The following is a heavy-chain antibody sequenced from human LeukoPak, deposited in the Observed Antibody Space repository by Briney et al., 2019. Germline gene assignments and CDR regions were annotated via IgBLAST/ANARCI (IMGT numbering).Heavy chain of an antibody. Sequence: PGGSLRLSCAASGFTFSSYAMSWVRQAPGKGLEWVGRIKSKTDGGTTDYAAPVKGRFTISRDDSKNTLYLQMNSLKTEDTAVYYCTTVAINGNIAAAGTGGIYFDYWGQGTLVTVSS. CDR2: IKSKTDGGTT. J-gene: IGHJ4*02. CDR3: TTVAINGNIAAAGTGGIYFDY. CDR1: GFTFSSYA. V-gene: IGHV3-15*01. D-gene: IGHD6-13*01.